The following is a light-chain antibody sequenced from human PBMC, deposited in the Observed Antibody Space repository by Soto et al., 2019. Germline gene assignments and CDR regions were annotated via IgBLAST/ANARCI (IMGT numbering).Light chain of an antibody. CDR1: QSVSSY. CDR2: DAS. CDR3: HQRGSWRT. Sequence: EIVLTQSPATLSLSPGERATLSCRASQSVSSYLAWYQQKPGQAPRLLIYDASNRATGIPARFSGSGSGTAVTLTISSIEPEDFAVYYGHQRGSWRTCGGGTKVEIK. V-gene: IGKV3-11*01. J-gene: IGKJ4*01.